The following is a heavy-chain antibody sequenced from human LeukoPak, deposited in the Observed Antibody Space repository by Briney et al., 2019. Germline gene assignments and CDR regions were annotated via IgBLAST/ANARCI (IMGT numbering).Heavy chain of an antibody. D-gene: IGHD6-6*01. V-gene: IGHV4-31*03. CDR2: IYYSGST. Sequence: QTXSLXCXVSGGSISSGGYYWSWIRQHPGKGLEWIGYIYYSGSTYYNPSLKSRVTISVDTSKNQFSLKLSSVTAADTAVYYCARGRYRYSSSPPLQGAFDIWGQGTMVTVSS. J-gene: IGHJ3*02. CDR1: GGSISSGGYY. CDR3: ARGRYRYSSSPPLQGAFDI.